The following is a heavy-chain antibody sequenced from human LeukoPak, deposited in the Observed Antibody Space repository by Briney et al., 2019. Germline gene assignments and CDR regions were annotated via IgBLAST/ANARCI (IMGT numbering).Heavy chain of an antibody. J-gene: IGHJ4*02. V-gene: IGHV4-30-4*08. Sequence: PSQTLSLTCTVSGGSISSGDYYWSWIRQPPGKGLEWIGYIYYSGSTYYNPSLKSRVTISVDTSKNQFSLKLSSVTAADTAVYYCARISIVAVPAAIMDREGDYFDYWGQGTLVTVSS. CDR1: GGSISSGDYY. CDR2: IYYSGST. D-gene: IGHD2-2*01. CDR3: ARISIVAVPAAIMDREGDYFDY.